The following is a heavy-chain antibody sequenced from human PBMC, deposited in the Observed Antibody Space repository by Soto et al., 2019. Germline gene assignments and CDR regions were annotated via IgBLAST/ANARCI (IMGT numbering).Heavy chain of an antibody. Sequence: ASETLSLTCTVSGFSISTTYWSWVRQSPGKGLEWIGYVYNSGSTSYNPSLKSRVTISVDTSKNQFSLRLRSVTAADTAIYYCARIPYSSASFDYWGQGNLVTVSS. CDR1: GFSISTTY. CDR3: ARIPYSSASFDY. V-gene: IGHV4-59*01. CDR2: VYNSGST. D-gene: IGHD6-19*01. J-gene: IGHJ4*02.